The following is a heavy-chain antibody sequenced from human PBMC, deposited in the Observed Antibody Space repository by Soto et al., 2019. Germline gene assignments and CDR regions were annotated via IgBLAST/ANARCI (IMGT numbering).Heavy chain of an antibody. V-gene: IGHV1-18*01. D-gene: IGHD2-8*01. J-gene: IGHJ4*02. CDR2: ISAYNGDT. CDR1: GYTFSSYG. CDR3: ARSGAYCTSITCLFDSF. Sequence: QAPLVQSGAEVKKPGASVKVSCWASGYTFSSYGYAWVRPAPGQRLELMGWISAYNGDTNYAQKFQARVTRTIDTSTTTAYMELRNLGSDDTAVYYCARSGAYCTSITCLFDSFWGLGTLVSVSS.